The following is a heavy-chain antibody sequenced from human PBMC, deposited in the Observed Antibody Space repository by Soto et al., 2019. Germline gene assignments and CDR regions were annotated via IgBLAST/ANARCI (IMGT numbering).Heavy chain of an antibody. J-gene: IGHJ6*03. CDR3: ARDPTSDYSSSELPGYYYYYMDV. CDR1: RYTFTKYF. CDR2: INPSGGST. D-gene: IGHD6-13*01. V-gene: IGHV1-46*03. Sequence: ASVKVSCKASRYTFTKYFTQWVRQAPGQGLEWMGIINPSGGSTSYAQKFQGRVTMTRDTSTSTVYMELSSLRSEDTAVYYCARDPTSDYSSSELPGYYYYYMDVWGKGTTVTVSS.